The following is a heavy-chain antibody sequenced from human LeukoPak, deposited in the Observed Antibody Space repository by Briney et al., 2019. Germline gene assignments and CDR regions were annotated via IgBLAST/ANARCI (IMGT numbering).Heavy chain of an antibody. V-gene: IGHV3-21*01. Sequence: PGGSLRLSCAAPGFSFRSYSINWVRQAPGKGLEWVSSISSGSLIYYADSVRGRFTVSRDNAKNSLHLQMNSLRAEDTAVYYCAKCESSSSHYRLLDYWGQGTLVTVSS. CDR2: ISSGSLI. CDR1: GFSFRSYS. J-gene: IGHJ4*02. CDR3: AKCESSSSHYRLLDY. D-gene: IGHD6-13*01.